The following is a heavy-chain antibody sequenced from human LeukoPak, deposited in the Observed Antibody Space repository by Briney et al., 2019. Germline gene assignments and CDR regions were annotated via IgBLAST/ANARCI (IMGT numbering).Heavy chain of an antibody. Sequence: PSETLSLTCAVYGGSFSGYYWSWIRQPPGKGLEWIGEINHSGSTNYNPSLKSRVTISVDTSKNQFSLKLSSVTAADTAVYYCARGGVPAANNYWGQGTLVTVSS. CDR3: ARGGVPAANNY. V-gene: IGHV4-34*01. CDR2: INHSGST. D-gene: IGHD2-2*01. CDR1: GGSFSGYY. J-gene: IGHJ4*02.